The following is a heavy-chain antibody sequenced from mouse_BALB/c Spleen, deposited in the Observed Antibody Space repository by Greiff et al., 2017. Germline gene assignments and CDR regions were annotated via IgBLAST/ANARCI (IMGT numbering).Heavy chain of an antibody. D-gene: IGHD2-10*02. CDR2: ISYSGST. CDR3: ARCGYGNPYYFDY. Sequence: EVQLQQSGPSLVKPSQTLSLTCSVTGDSITSGYWNWIRKFPGNKLEYMGYISYSGSTYYNPSLKSRISITRDTSKNQYYLQLNSVTTEDTATYYCARCGYGNPYYFDYWGQGTTLTVSS. V-gene: IGHV3-8*02. J-gene: IGHJ2*01. CDR1: GDSITSGY.